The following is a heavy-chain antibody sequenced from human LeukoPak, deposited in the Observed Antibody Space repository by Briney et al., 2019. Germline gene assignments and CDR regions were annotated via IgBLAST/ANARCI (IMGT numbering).Heavy chain of an antibody. CDR1: GGSVSSGSYY. D-gene: IGHD6-19*01. J-gene: IGHJ4*02. CDR3: ARREVAGTKHFDY. V-gene: IGHV4-61*01. CDR2: IYYSGST. Sequence: PSETLSLTCTVSGGSVSSGSYYWSWIRQPPGKXXXXXXYIYYSGSTNYNPSLKSRVTISVDTSKNQFSLKLSSVTAADTAVYYCARREVAGTKHFDYWGQGTLVTVSS.